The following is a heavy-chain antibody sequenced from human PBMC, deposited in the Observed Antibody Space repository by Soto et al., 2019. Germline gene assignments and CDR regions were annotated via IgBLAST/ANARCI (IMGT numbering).Heavy chain of an antibody. J-gene: IGHJ4*01. V-gene: IGHV3-15*01. CDR2: IKSKADGSTK. CDR1: GITVSNVW. Sequence: GGSLRLSCVGSGITVSNVWMSWIRQAPGKGLEWVGRIKSKADGSTKEYGTPVMDRFIISRDDSKNTVDLQVHALRTEDTAFYYCATPRPGSRGYSFWGHGALVTVSS. D-gene: IGHD5-18*01. CDR3: ATPRPGSRGYSF.